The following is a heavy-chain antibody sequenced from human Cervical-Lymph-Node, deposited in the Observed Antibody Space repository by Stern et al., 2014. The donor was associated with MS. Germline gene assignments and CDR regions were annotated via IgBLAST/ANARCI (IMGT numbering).Heavy chain of an antibody. CDR2: IFLNDEK. V-gene: IGHV2-26*01. CDR3: ARIVLVSSGWYTYFQH. D-gene: IGHD6-19*01. Sequence: QVTLKESGPVLVKPTETLTLTCTVSGFSLSNARMGVSWIRQPPGKALEWLAHIFLNDEKSYSTSLKSRLTISKDTSKSQVVLTMTNMDPVDTATYYCARIVLVSSGWYTYFQHWGQGTLVTVSS. CDR1: GFSLSNARMG. J-gene: IGHJ1*01.